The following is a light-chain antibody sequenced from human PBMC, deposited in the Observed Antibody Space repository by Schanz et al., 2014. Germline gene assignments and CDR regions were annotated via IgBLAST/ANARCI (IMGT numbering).Light chain of an antibody. V-gene: IGKV1-39*01. CDR1: QSISDY. CDR2: AAS. Sequence: DIRVTQSPSSLSASVGDRVTLTCRASQSISDYLNWYQQKPGKAPNLLIYAASILQSGVPSRFSGSGSGTDFTLTISSLHPEDFGTYYCQQSSSTVIAFGGGTKVEIK. J-gene: IGKJ4*01. CDR3: QQSSSTVIA.